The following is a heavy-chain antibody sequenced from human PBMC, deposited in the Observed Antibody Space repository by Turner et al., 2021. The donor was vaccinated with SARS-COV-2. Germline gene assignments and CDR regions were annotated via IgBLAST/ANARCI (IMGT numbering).Heavy chain of an antibody. V-gene: IGHV1-69*01. CDR3: AKKTTECSGGTCHEYFEY. CDR2: MIAILGTG. Sequence: QVQLVPSGAEVKKPGSSVTVPCKASGGPFSSYAITWVRQAPGHGLEGMAGMIAILGTGNYAQKDQDRDTITADEAKSTTYMEQSSLRSEDTGVYYGAKKTTECSGGTCHEYFEYWGQGTLVTVSS. J-gene: IGHJ4*02. D-gene: IGHD2-15*01. CDR1: GGPFSSYA.